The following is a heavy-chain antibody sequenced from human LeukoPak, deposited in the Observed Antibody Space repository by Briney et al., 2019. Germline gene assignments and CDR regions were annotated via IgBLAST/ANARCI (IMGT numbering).Heavy chain of an antibody. V-gene: IGHV3-21*01. D-gene: IGHD2-15*01. CDR1: GFTFSSYS. J-gene: IGHJ4*02. Sequence: GGSLRLSCAASGFTFSSYSMNWIRQAPGKGLEWVSSISTSSSYIDYADSVKGRFTISRDNAKNSLFLQMNSLRAEDTAVYYCARDVGLDYWGQGTLVTVSS. CDR2: ISTSSSYI. CDR3: ARDVGLDY.